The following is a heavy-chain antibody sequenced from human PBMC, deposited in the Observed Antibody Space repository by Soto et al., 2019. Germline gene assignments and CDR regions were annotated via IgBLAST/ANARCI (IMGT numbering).Heavy chain of an antibody. Sequence: QVQLQESGPGLVKPSQTLSLTYTVSGGSISTGGYYGTWIRQHPGKGLEWIGYIYYSGSTYYNPSLKSRVTISVDTSKNQFSLKLSSVTAADTAVYYCARGLSVTLFDNWGQGTLVTVSS. CDR2: IYYSGST. D-gene: IGHD4-17*01. V-gene: IGHV4-31*03. CDR3: ARGLSVTLFDN. CDR1: GGSISTGGYY. J-gene: IGHJ4*02.